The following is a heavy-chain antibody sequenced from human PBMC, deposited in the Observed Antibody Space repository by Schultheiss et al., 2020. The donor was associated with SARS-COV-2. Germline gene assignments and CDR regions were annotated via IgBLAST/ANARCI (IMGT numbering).Heavy chain of an antibody. J-gene: IGHJ4*02. V-gene: IGHV4-59*01. CDR3: ATARATLVHFDH. Sequence: SETLSLTCTVSGGSISSYYWGWIRQPPGKGLEWIGFIYYSGDTNYNPSLKGRVTLSIDASNNQFSLKLKSVTAADTALYFCATARATLVHFDHWGQGTLVTVSS. CDR1: GGSISSYY. CDR2: IYYSGDT. D-gene: IGHD6-13*01.